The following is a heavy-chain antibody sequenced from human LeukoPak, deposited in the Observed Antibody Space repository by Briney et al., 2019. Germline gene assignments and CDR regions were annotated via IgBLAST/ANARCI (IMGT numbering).Heavy chain of an antibody. D-gene: IGHD3-22*01. J-gene: IGHJ4*02. V-gene: IGHV3-33*01. CDR1: GFTFSSYG. CDR3: ASEIRASYYYDSSGYPYYFDY. CDR2: IWYDGSNK. Sequence: GGSLRLSCAASGFTFSSYGMHWVRQAPGKGLEWVAVIWYDGSNKYYADSVKGRFTISRDNSKNTLYLQMNSLRAEDTAVYYCASEIRASYYYDSSGYPYYFDYWGQGTLVTVSS.